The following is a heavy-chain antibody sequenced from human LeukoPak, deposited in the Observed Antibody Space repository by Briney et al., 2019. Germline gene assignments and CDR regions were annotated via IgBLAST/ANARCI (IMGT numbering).Heavy chain of an antibody. CDR1: GGSFSGYY. CDR3: ARGPRGIVGATRSDDY. CDR2: INHSGST. V-gene: IGHV4-34*01. Sequence: SETLSLTXAVYGGSFSGYYWSWIRQPPGKGLEWIGEINHSGSTNCNPSLKSRVTISVDTSKNQFSLKLSSVTAADTAVYYCARGPRGIVGATRSDDYWGQGTLVTVSS. D-gene: IGHD1-26*01. J-gene: IGHJ4*02.